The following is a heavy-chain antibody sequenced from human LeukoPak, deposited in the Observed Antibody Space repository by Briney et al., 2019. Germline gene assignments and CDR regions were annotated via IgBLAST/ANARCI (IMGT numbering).Heavy chain of an antibody. CDR1: GFTLSSYG. V-gene: IGHV3-30*18. CDR2: ISYDGSNK. Sequence: PGRSLRLSCPAPGFTLSSYGMHRVPQAPGKGLEWVAVISYDGSNKYYADSVKGRFTISRDNSKNTLYLQMNSLRAEDTAVYYCAKGPHIWYDSSGTDYWGQGTLVTVSS. CDR3: AKGPHIWYDSSGTDY. D-gene: IGHD3-22*01. J-gene: IGHJ4*02.